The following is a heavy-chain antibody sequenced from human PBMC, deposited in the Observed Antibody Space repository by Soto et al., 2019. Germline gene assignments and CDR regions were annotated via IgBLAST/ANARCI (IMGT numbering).Heavy chain of an antibody. J-gene: IGHJ4*02. Sequence: SLRLSCAASGFTLGNYWMHWVRQAPGKGLVWVSRINDYGTTINYAESVEGRFIISRDDAKSEVYLQMNNLRAEDSAVYYCARGGLEHFDYWGQGALVTVSS. CDR3: ARGGLEHFDY. CDR2: INDYGTTI. V-gene: IGHV3-74*01. D-gene: IGHD1-1*01. CDR1: GFTLGNYW.